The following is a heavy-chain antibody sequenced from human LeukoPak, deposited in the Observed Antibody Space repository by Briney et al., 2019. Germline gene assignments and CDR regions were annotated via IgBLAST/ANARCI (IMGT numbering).Heavy chain of an antibody. CDR2: INAGNGNT. J-gene: IGHJ4*02. CDR3: AREGSWQWLVPRPQNFDY. CDR1: GYTFTGYA. V-gene: IGHV1-3*01. Sequence: ASVKVSCKASGYTFTGYAMHWVRQAPGQRLEWMGWINAGNGNTKYSQKFQGRVTITRDTSASTAYMELSSLRSEDTAVYYCAREGSWQWLVPRPQNFDYWGQGTLVTVSS. D-gene: IGHD6-19*01.